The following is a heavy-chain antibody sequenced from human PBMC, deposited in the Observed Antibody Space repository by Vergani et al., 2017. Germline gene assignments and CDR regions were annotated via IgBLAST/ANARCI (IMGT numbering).Heavy chain of an antibody. CDR3: ARRSVVPAAHLDY. CDR1: GFTFDDYA. D-gene: IGHD2-2*01. Sequence: EVQLVESGGGLVQPGRSLRLSCAASGFTFDDYAMHWVRQAPGKGLEWVSGISWNSGSIGYADSVKGRFTISRDNAKNSLYLQMNSLRAEDTALYYCARRSVVPAAHLDYWGQGTLVTVSS. CDR2: ISWNSGSI. J-gene: IGHJ4*02. V-gene: IGHV3-9*01.